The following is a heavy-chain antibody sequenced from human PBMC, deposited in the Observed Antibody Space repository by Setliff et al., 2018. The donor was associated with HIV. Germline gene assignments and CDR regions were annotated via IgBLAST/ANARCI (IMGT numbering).Heavy chain of an antibody. CDR1: GGTFSSYG. CDR3: ATYHYYESSAYYVDLYYLDY. J-gene: IGHJ4*02. CDR2: STPRLDTT. V-gene: IGHV1-69*05. Sequence: GASVKVSCKASGGTFSSYGITWVRQAPGQGLEWMGGSTPRLDTTNYAQKFQGRVTITTDESTNTGYMELSSLRSDDTAVYYCATYHYYESSAYYVDLYYLDYWGQGTLVTVSS. D-gene: IGHD3-22*01.